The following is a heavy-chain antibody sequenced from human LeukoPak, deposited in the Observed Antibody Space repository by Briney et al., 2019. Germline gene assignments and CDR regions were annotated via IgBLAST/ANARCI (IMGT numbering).Heavy chain of an antibody. J-gene: IGHJ4*02. CDR1: GGSFSGSY. CDR3: TMVASSRYDY. V-gene: IGHV4-34*01. D-gene: IGHD6-13*01. Sequence: PSETLSLTCAVYGGSFSGSYWNWIRQPPGKGLEWIGQINHSGSTNYNPSLKSRVTISVDTSKNQFSLKLNSVTAADTAVYYCTMVASSRYDYWGQGTRVTVSS. CDR2: INHSGST.